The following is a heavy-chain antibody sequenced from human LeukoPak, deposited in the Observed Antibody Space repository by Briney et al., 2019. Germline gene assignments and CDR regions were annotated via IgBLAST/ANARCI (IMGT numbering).Heavy chain of an antibody. J-gene: IGHJ6*02. V-gene: IGHV4-59*01. D-gene: IGHD4-17*01. CDR3: ARTHYGDYGYYYYYGMDV. CDR2: IYYSGST. CDR1: GGSISSYY. Sequence: SETLSLTCTVSGGSISSYYWSWIRQPPGKGLEWIGYIYYSGSTNYNPSLKSRVTISVDTSKNQFSLKLSSVTAADTAVYYCARTHYGDYGYYYYYGMDVWGQGTTVTVSS.